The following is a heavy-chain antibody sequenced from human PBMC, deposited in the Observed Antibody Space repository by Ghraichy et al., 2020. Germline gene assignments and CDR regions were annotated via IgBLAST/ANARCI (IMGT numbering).Heavy chain of an antibody. CDR1: GGSISTYY. CDR3: ARDRYYYDSSGYHAVDP. J-gene: IGHJ5*02. D-gene: IGHD3-22*01. Sequence: SQTLSLTCTVSGGSISTYYWSWIRQPPGKGLEWIGYIYYSGRTNYNPSLKSRVSISVDASKNQFSLKLRSVTAADTAVYYYARDRYYYDSSGYHAVDPWGQGTLVTVSS. CDR2: IYYSGRT. V-gene: IGHV4-59*01.